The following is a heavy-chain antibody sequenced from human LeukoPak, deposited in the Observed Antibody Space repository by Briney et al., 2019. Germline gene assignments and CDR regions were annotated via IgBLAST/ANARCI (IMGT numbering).Heavy chain of an antibody. V-gene: IGHV3-21*01. CDR2: ISSSSSYI. Sequence: GGSLRLSCTVSGFTVSSNSMSWVRQAPGKGLEWVSSISSSSSYIYYADSVKGRFTISRDNAKNSLYLQMNSLRAEDTAVYYCARVVQDYWGQGTLVTVSS. J-gene: IGHJ4*02. CDR3: ARVVQDY. D-gene: IGHD3-10*02. CDR1: GFTVSSNS.